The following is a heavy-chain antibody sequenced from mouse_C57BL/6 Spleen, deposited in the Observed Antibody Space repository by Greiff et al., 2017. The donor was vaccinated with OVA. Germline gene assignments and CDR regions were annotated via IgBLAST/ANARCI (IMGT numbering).Heavy chain of an antibody. CDR1: GYSFTSYY. Sequence: VQLQQSGPELVKPGASVKISCKASGYSFTSYYIHWVKQRPGQGLEWIGWIYPGSGNTKYNEKFKGKATLTADTSSSTAYMQLSSLTSEDSAVYYCAREGLGLHYAMDYWGQGTSVTVSS. CDR2: IYPGSGNT. V-gene: IGHV1-66*01. CDR3: AREGLGLHYAMDY. J-gene: IGHJ4*01. D-gene: IGHD2-4*01.